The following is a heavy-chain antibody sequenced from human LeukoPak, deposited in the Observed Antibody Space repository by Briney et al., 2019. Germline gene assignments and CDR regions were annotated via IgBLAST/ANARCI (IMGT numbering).Heavy chain of an antibody. V-gene: IGHV1-8*01. CDR1: GYTFTNYD. CDR2: MGSNSGDT. CDR3: VRGPPNWGFEY. D-gene: IGHD7-27*01. J-gene: IGHJ4*02. Sequence: GASVTVSCKASGYTFTNYDINWVRQATGQGLEWMGWMGSNSGDTGYAQKFQDRVTTTRDTFISTAYMELNNVRSEDTAVYYCVRGPPNWGFEYWGLGTLVTVSS.